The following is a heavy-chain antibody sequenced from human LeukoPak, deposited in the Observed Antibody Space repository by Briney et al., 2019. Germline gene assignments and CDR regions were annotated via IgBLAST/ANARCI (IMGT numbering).Heavy chain of an antibody. J-gene: IGHJ6*03. CDR3: AKSRGWNYYYYYMGV. Sequence: GGSLRLSCAASGFTFSNYGMKWVRQAPGKGLEWVSSISSSSTYIYYADSVKGRFTISRDNAKNSLYLQMNSLRAEDTAVYYCAKSRGWNYYYYYMGVWGKGTTVIASS. D-gene: IGHD6-19*01. CDR2: ISSSSTYI. CDR1: GFTFSNYG. V-gene: IGHV3-21*01.